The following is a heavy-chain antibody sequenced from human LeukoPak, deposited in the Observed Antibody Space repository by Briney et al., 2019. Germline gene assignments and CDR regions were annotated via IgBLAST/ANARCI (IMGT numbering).Heavy chain of an antibody. V-gene: IGHV4-61*02. Sequence: PSQTLSLTCTVSGGSISSGSYYWSWIRQPAGKGLEWIGRIYTSGSTNYNPSLKSRVTISVDTSKNQFSLKLSSVTAADTAVYYCASEWELQNFDYWGQGTLVTVSS. D-gene: IGHD1-26*01. J-gene: IGHJ4*02. CDR1: GGSISSGSYY. CDR2: IYTSGST. CDR3: ASEWELQNFDY.